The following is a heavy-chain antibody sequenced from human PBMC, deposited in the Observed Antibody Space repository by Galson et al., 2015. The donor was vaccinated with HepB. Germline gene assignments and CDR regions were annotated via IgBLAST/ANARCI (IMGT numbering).Heavy chain of an antibody. V-gene: IGHV3-21*01. CDR1: GFTFSSYS. D-gene: IGHD3-10*01. Sequence: SLRLSCAASGFTFSSYSMNWVRQAPGKGLEWVSSISSSSSYIYYADSVKGRFTISRDNAKNSLYLQMNSLRAEDTAVYYCARGHWAWGITMVRGVLFDLWGRGTLVTVSS. CDR3: ARGHWAWGITMVRGVLFDL. CDR2: ISSSSSYI. J-gene: IGHJ2*01.